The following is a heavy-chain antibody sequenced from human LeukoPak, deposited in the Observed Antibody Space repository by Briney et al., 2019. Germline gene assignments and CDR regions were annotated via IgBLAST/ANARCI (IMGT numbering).Heavy chain of an antibody. J-gene: IGHJ4*02. CDR3: AQSSGYYANFDY. CDR1: GYSFTHYW. V-gene: IGHV5-51*01. CDR2: TYPGDADT. Sequence: GESLKISCKATGYSFTHYWIGWVRQMPGKGLEWMGITYPGDADTRYSPCFEGQVTISADKSTTTAYLHWSSLKASDTAMYYCAQSSGYYANFDYWGQGTLVTVPS. D-gene: IGHD3-22*01.